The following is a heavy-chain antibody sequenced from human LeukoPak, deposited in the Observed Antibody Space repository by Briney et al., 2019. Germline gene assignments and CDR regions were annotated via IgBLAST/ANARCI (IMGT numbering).Heavy chain of an antibody. J-gene: IGHJ6*03. V-gene: IGHV3-7*01. D-gene: IGHD6-13*01. CDR1: GFTLANYW. Sequence: PGGSLRLSCAASGFTLANYWMTWVRQLPGMGLEWVATIKPDGSDKFYVDSVKGRFTISRDNAKNSLYLQMNSLRAEDTAVYYCARGRSSSWSLRDYYYMDVWGKGTTVTVSS. CDR3: ARGRSSSWSLRDYYYMDV. CDR2: IKPDGSDK.